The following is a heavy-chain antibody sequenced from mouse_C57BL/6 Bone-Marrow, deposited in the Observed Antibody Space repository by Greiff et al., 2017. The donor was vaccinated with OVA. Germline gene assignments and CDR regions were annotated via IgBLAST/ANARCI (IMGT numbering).Heavy chain of an antibody. D-gene: IGHD1-1*01. CDR3: ARNYYGSSYWYVDV. CDR2: ISYSGST. V-gene: IGHV3-1*01. J-gene: IGHJ1*03. CDR1: GYSITSGYD. Sequence: VQLQPSGPGMVKPSQSLSLTCTVTGYSITSGYDWHWIRHFPGNKLEWMGYISYSGSTNYNPSLNSRISITHDTSKNHFFLKLNSVTTEDTATYYCARNYYGSSYWYVDVWGTGTTVTVSS.